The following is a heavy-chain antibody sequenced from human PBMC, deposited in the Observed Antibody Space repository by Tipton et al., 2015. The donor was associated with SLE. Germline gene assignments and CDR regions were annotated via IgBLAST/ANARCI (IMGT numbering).Heavy chain of an antibody. D-gene: IGHD3-3*01. CDR3: ARGAHYAFGSAYQGPYYGMDV. V-gene: IGHV4-59*08. J-gene: IGHJ6*02. CDR1: SGSISNYY. Sequence: TLSLTCTVSSGSISNYYWSWIRQPPGRGLEWIGYVYYSGTTNYNPSLKRRATMSVDTSKDQFSLKLTSVTAADTAVYYCARGAHYAFGSAYQGPYYGMDVWGQGTTVIVSS. CDR2: VYYSGTT.